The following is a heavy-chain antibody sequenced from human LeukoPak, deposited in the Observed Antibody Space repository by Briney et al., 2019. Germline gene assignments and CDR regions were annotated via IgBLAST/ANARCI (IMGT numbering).Heavy chain of an antibody. CDR2: LKPDGSDK. CDR3: AAELPWSFSY. Sequence: GGSLRLSCAASGFIFSHNWMSWVRQVPGKGLEWVANLKPDGSDKYYVDSVKGRFTISRDNAKNSLYLQMDSLRADDTAVYYCAAELPWSFSYWGQGTLVTVSS. CDR1: GFIFSHNW. V-gene: IGHV3-7*02. J-gene: IGHJ4*02. D-gene: IGHD2-15*01.